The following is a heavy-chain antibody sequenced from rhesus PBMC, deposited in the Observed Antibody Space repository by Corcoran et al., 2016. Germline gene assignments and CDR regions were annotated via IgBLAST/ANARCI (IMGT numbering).Heavy chain of an antibody. CDR2: ISYGVRT. Sequence: QVQLQESGPRMVKPSETLSLTCAVSGGSISSSYYYWIWISQAQGRGLVWIGYISYGVRTSNNPTLKGRFTISRDTSKNQFARKLSSVTAADTAVYYCASLYSGYSHYFDYWGQGVLVTVSS. CDR3: ASLYSGYSHYFDY. V-gene: IGHV4-122*02. CDR1: GGSISSSYYY. J-gene: IGHJ4*01. D-gene: IGHD5-24*01.